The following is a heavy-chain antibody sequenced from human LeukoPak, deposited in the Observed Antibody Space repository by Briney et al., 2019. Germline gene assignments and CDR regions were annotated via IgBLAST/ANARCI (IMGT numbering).Heavy chain of an antibody. CDR2: IYTSGST. J-gene: IGHJ4*02. D-gene: IGHD6-13*01. CDR3: ARDQYSSSWYERYFDY. CDR1: GGSISSYY. Sequence: SETLSLTCTVSGGSISSYYWSWIRQPAGKGLEWIGRIYTSGSTNYNPSLKSRVTMSVDTSKNQFSLKLSSVNAADTAVYHCARDQYSSSWYERYFDYWGQGTLVTVSS. V-gene: IGHV4-4*07.